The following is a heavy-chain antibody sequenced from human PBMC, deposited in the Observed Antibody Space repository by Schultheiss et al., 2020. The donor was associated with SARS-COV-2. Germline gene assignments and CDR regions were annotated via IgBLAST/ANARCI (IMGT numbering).Heavy chain of an antibody. D-gene: IGHD6-19*01. CDR1: GYTFSSYG. CDR2: INPNSGGT. J-gene: IGHJ6*03. Sequence: ASVKVSCKASGYTFSSYGFSWVRQAPGQGLEWMGWINPNSGGTNYAQKFQGWVTMTRDTSISTAYMELSRLRSDDTAVYYCARDSVAVAGMGPYYYYYMDVWGKGTTVTVSS. CDR3: ARDSVAVAGMGPYYYYYMDV. V-gene: IGHV1-2*04.